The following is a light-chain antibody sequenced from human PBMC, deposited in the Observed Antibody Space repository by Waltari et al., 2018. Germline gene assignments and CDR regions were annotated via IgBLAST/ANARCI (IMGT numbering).Light chain of an antibody. CDR2: DAT. V-gene: IGKV3-15*01. CDR3: QQYYDGRT. Sequence: EIVMTQSPATLSVSAGERATLSCRASQSVGSNLAWYQQRPGQAPRLLIYDATTRATGIPARLSGSGSGTEFTLTISSLQSEDFAVYYCQQYYDGRTFGQGTKLEIK. CDR1: QSVGSN. J-gene: IGKJ2*01.